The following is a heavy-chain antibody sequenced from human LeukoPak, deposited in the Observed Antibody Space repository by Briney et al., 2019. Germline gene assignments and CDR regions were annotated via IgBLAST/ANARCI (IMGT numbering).Heavy chain of an antibody. CDR3: ARDLIQLWPYYFDS. D-gene: IGHD5-18*01. CDR1: GGSISSGGYY. Sequence: SETLSLTCTVSGGSISSGGYYWSWIRQPPGKGLEWIGYIYYSGSTYYNPSLKSRVTISIDASKNQFSLKLSSVTAADTAVYYCARDLIQLWPYYFDSWGQGTLVTVSS. V-gene: IGHV4-30-4*08. J-gene: IGHJ4*02. CDR2: IYYSGST.